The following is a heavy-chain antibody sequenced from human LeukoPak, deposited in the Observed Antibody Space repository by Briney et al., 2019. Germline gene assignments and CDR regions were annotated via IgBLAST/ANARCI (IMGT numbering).Heavy chain of an antibody. Sequence: GGSLRLSCAASGFTFSSYAMSWVRQAPGKGLEWVSAISGSGGSTYYADSVKGRFTISRDNSKNTLYLQMNSLRAEDTAVYYCAKDTAGYYYDSSGYSFDYWSQGTLVTVSS. CDR1: GFTFSSYA. CDR3: AKDTAGYYYDSSGYSFDY. CDR2: ISGSGGST. D-gene: IGHD3-22*01. V-gene: IGHV3-23*01. J-gene: IGHJ4*02.